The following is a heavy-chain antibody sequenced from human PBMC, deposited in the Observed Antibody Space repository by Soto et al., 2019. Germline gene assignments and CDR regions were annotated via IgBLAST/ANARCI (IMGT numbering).Heavy chain of an antibody. D-gene: IGHD6-13*01. CDR2: VYYSGST. CDR1: GDSVNSYY. V-gene: IGHV4-59*02. J-gene: IGHJ4*02. CDR3: ARAETSGIHYFDY. Sequence: PSETLPLTCTVTGDSVNSYYWSWMRQSPGKGLECMGYVYYSGSTNYNPSFTGRVTISVDTSKNQISLTLKSVTAAETAVYYCARAETSGIHYFDYWGQGSLVTVSS.